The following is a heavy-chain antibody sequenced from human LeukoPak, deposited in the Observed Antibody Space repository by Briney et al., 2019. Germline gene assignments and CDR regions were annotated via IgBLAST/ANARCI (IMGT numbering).Heavy chain of an antibody. V-gene: IGHV3-23*01. CDR2: ISNSGGST. D-gene: IGHD6-13*01. Sequence: GGSLRLSCTASGFTFSGYAMSWVRQAPGKGLEWVSAISNSGGSTYYADSVKGRLTISRDNSKNTLYLQMNSLRAEDTAVYYCAKGVSVGTPIAPYDYWGQGTLVTVSS. J-gene: IGHJ4*02. CDR1: GFTFSGYA. CDR3: AKGVSVGTPIAPYDY.